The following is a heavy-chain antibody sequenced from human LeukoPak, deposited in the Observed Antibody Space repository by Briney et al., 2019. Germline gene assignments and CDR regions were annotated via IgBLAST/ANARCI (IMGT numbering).Heavy chain of an antibody. V-gene: IGHV4-34*01. CDR2: INHSGST. J-gene: IGHJ4*02. CDR3: ARGPAAAGTFLYYFDY. CDR1: GGSFSGYY. Sequence: SETLSLTCAVYGGSFSGYYWSWIRQPPGKGLEWIGEINHSGSTNYNPSLESRVTISVDTSKNQFSLKLSPVTAADTAVYYCARGPAAAGTFLYYFDYWGQGTLVTVSS. D-gene: IGHD6-13*01.